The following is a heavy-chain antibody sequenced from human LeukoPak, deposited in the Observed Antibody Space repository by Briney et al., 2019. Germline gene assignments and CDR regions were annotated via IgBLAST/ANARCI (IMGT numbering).Heavy chain of an antibody. Sequence: PGGSLRLSCAASGVTFSSHGMHWVRQAPGKGLEWVAVISYDGSKQYYADSVKGRFTISRDNSKNTLYLQMNSLRAEDTAVYYCAKDGEYYYGSGSPSLLDYWGQGTLVTVSS. J-gene: IGHJ4*02. CDR2: ISYDGSKQ. CDR1: GVTFSSHG. CDR3: AKDGEYYYGSGSPSLLDY. D-gene: IGHD3-10*01. V-gene: IGHV3-30*18.